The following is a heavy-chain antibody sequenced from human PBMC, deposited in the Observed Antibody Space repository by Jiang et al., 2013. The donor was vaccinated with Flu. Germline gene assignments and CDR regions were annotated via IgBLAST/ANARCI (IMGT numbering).Heavy chain of an antibody. J-gene: IGHJ6*02. D-gene: IGHD3-10*01. CDR3: ARHRSHGSGNWRADGMDV. V-gene: IGHV5-10-1*01. Sequence: GESLRISCKGSGYSFTSYWISWVRQMPGEGLEWMGRIDPSDSYTNYSPSFQGHVTISADKSISTAYLQWSSLKASDTAMYYCARHRSHGSGNWRADGMDVWGQGTTVTVSS. CDR1: GYSFTSYW. CDR2: IDPSDSYT.